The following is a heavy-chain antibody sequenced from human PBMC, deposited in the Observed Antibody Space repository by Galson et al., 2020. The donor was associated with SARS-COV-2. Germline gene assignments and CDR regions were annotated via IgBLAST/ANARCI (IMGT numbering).Heavy chain of an antibody. V-gene: IGHV4-4*02. Sequence: ASETLSLTCAVSGGSISSSNWWSWVRQPPGKGLEWIGEIYHSGSTNYNPSLKSRVTISVDKSKNQFSLKLSSVTAADTAVYYCARDNLIIDYYYYGMDVWGQGTTVTVSS. J-gene: IGHJ6*02. CDR2: IYHSGST. CDR1: GGSISSSNW. CDR3: ARDNLIIDYYYYGMDV. D-gene: IGHD3-22*01.